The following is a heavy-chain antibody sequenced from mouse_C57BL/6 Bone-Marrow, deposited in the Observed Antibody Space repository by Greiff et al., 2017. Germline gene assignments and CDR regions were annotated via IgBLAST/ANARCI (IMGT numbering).Heavy chain of an antibody. Sequence: QVQLKQPGAELVMPGASVKLSCKASGYTFTSSWMHWVKQRPGQGLEWIGEIDPSDSYTNYNQKFKGKSKLTVDKSTSTGYMQLNNRTSEDSAVYCCAREGGTTVPGYVDVGGTGTTVTVSS. D-gene: IGHD1-1*01. V-gene: IGHV1-69*01. CDR3: AREGGTTVPGYVDV. J-gene: IGHJ1*03. CDR2: IDPSDSYT. CDR1: GYTFTSSW.